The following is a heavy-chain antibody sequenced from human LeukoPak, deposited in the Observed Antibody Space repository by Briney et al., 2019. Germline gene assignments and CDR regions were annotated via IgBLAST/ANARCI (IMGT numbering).Heavy chain of an antibody. D-gene: IGHD4-11*01. CDR1: GYTFTGYY. Sequence: GASVKVSCKASGYTFTGYYMHWVRQAPGQGLEWIGRINPNSGGTNYAQKFQGRVTMTRDTSISTAYMELSRLRSDDTAVYYCARGFGSNPPQGPFFDYWGQGTLVTVSS. CDR3: ARGFGSNPPQGPFFDY. V-gene: IGHV1-2*06. J-gene: IGHJ4*02. CDR2: INPNSGGT.